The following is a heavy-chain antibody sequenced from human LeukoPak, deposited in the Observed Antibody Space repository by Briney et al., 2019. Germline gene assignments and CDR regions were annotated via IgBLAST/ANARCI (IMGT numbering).Heavy chain of an antibody. J-gene: IGHJ5*02. CDR1: GGSISSGSYY. Sequence: SETLSLTCTVSGGSISSGSYYWSWIRQPAGKGLEWIGRIYTSGSTNYNPSLKSRVTISVDTSKNQFSLKLSSVTAADTAVYYCARTGYSSSWHREVGWFDPWGQGTLVTVSS. V-gene: IGHV4-61*02. CDR3: ARTGYSSSWHREVGWFDP. D-gene: IGHD6-13*01. CDR2: IYTSGST.